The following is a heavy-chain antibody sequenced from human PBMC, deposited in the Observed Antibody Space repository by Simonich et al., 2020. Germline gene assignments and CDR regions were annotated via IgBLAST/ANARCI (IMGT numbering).Heavy chain of an antibody. CDR3: ARRYYSTSFDY. Sequence: QVQLQQWGAGLLKPSETLSLTCAVYGGSFSGYYWSWIRQPPGKGLEWIGEINHSGSTNYNPPRKSRVTISVDTSKNQFSLKLSSVTAADTAVYYCARRYYSTSFDYWGQGTLVTVSS. D-gene: IGHD6-6*01. V-gene: IGHV4-34*01. J-gene: IGHJ4*02. CDR1: GGSFSGYY. CDR2: INHSGST.